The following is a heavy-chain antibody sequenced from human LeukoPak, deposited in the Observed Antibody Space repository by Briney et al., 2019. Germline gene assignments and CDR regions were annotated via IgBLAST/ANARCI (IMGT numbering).Heavy chain of an antibody. CDR1: GFTFRNYN. Sequence: KSGGSLRLSCAASGFTFRNYNMHWVRQAPGKGLEWVSYISSSSSHIYYADSVKGCFTISRDNANNSLSLQMNSLRAEDTAVYYCARGDYYLSVGGHRRGMDVWGQGTTVTVSS. D-gene: IGHD3-10*01. CDR2: ISSSSSHI. J-gene: IGHJ6*02. V-gene: IGHV3-21*01. CDR3: ARGDYYLSVGGHRRGMDV.